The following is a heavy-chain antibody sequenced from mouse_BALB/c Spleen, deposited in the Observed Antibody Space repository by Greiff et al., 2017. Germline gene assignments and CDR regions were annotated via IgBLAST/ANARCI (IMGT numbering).Heavy chain of an antibody. CDR2: INPSNGGT. Sequence: QDQLQQSGAELVKPGASVKLSCKASGYTFTSYYMYWVKQRPGQGLEWIGEINPSNGGTNFNEKFKSKATLTVDKSSSTAYMQLSSLTSEDSAVYYCTRANWDWYFDVWGAGTTVTVSS. CDR1: GYTFTSYY. J-gene: IGHJ1*01. V-gene: IGHV1S81*02. D-gene: IGHD4-1*01. CDR3: TRANWDWYFDV.